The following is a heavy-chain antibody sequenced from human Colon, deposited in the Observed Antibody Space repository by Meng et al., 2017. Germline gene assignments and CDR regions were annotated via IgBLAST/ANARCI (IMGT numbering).Heavy chain of an antibody. Sequence: GSLRLSCAVSGGSISSSGHYWGWIRQPPGKGLEWIGSMSHSGTTFYNPSLKSRVTISRDTSKNQFSLKVTFVTAADTAVYYCARDIGGTPADYWGQGTLVTVSS. CDR2: MSHSGTT. CDR1: GGSISSSGHY. J-gene: IGHJ4*02. D-gene: IGHD1-14*01. V-gene: IGHV4-39*07. CDR3: ARDIGGTPADY.